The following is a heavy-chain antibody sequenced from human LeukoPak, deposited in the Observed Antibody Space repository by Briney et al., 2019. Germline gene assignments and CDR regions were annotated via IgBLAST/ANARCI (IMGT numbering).Heavy chain of an antibody. Sequence: SETLSLTCTVSGGSISSYYWSWIRQPPGKGLEWIGSVHNVGSTYYNLSLRSRVTMSIDTSRNQFSLRLNSVTAADTAVYYCARHAEYNSGWHFYLDHWGQGILVTVSS. CDR1: GGSISSYY. J-gene: IGHJ4*02. CDR2: VHNVGST. D-gene: IGHD6-19*01. V-gene: IGHV4-59*04. CDR3: ARHAEYNSGWHFYLDH.